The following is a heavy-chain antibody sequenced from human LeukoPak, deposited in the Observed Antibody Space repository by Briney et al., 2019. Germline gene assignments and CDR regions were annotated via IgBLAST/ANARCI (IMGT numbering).Heavy chain of an antibody. CDR1: GDTLTRYG. CDR2: ISVYNGNT. Sequence: ASVKVSCKASGDTLTRYGGISWVRQAPEKGLEWMGWISVYNGNTNYAQKFQGRVTMTTNTSTSTAYMELRSLRSDDTAVYYCARDLRAYDSSGESWGQGTLGTVSA. CDR3: ARDLRAYDSSGES. J-gene: IGHJ4*02. D-gene: IGHD3-22*01. V-gene: IGHV1-18*01.